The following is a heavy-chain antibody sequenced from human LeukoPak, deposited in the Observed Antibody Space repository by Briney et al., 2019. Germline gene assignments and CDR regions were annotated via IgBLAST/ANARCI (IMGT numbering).Heavy chain of an antibody. V-gene: IGHV1-2*02. Sequence: AXVKVSCKASGYTFIDYYMHWVRQAPGQGLEWMGWINSNSGGTNYAQKFQGRVTMTRDTSISTAYMELSRLRSDDTAVYYCVRQVSDYWGQGTLVTVSS. CDR2: INSNSGGT. CDR1: GYTFIDYY. D-gene: IGHD1-14*01. CDR3: VRQVSDY. J-gene: IGHJ4*02.